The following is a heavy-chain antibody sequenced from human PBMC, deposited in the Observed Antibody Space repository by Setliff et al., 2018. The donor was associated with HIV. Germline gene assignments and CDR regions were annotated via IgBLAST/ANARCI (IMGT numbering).Heavy chain of an antibody. V-gene: IGHV4-28*01. Sequence: SETLSLTCTVSGGSISTSNWWGWIRQTPGKGPEWIGYIFSSGNTKYNPSLQSRVTMSIDTSKNHFSLTLNSVTAADTAVYYCARHPSYSSDHPPLYFDYWGQGTLVTVSS. J-gene: IGHJ4*02. CDR2: IFSSGNT. CDR1: GGSISTSNW. CDR3: ARHPSYSSDHPPLYFDY. D-gene: IGHD6-19*01.